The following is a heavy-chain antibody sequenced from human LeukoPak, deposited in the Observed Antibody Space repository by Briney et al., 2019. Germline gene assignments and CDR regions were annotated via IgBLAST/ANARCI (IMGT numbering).Heavy chain of an antibody. J-gene: IGHJ1*01. CDR1: GFTLSSYA. V-gene: IGHV3-23*01. D-gene: IGHD6-19*01. CDR3: AKDLGSKKSSGWYLRYFQH. Sequence: PGGSLRLSCAASGFTLSSYAMSWVRQAPGKGLEWVSAISGSGGSTYYADSVKGRFTISRDNSKYTLYLQMNSLRAEDTAVYYCAKDLGSKKSSGWYLRYFQHWGQGTLVTVSS. CDR2: ISGSGGST.